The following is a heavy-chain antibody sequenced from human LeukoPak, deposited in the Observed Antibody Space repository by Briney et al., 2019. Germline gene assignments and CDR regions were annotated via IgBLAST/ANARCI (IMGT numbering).Heavy chain of an antibody. Sequence: GGSLRLSCAASGFTFEDYGMSWVRQAPGKGLEWVSGINWNGGSTGYADSVKGRFTISRDNAKNSLYLQMNSLRAEDTALYYCARAVRDYYDSSGYYSGFDYWGQGTLVTVSS. J-gene: IGHJ4*02. D-gene: IGHD3-22*01. CDR1: GFTFEDYG. CDR3: ARAVRDYYDSSGYYSGFDY. CDR2: INWNGGST. V-gene: IGHV3-20*04.